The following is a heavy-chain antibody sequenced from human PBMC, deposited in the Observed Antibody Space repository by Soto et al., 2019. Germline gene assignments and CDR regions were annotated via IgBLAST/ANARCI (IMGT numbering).Heavy chain of an antibody. CDR2: IFYSGTT. CDR3: ARLDFRSGYYGGRFDP. D-gene: IGHD3-3*01. J-gene: IGHJ5*02. CDR1: GDSVNNNDFY. V-gene: IGHV4-39*01. Sequence: NPSETLSLTCTVSGDSVNNNDFYWAWIRQPPGKGLEWVVTIFYSGTTYHNPSLKGRVTASVDRSENQFSLKLTSVTASDTAVYYCARLDFRSGYYGGRFDPWGQGTLVTVSS.